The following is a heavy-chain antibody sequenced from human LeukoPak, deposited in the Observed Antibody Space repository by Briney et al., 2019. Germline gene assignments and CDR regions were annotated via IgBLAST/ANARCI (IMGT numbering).Heavy chain of an antibody. D-gene: IGHD6-19*01. Sequence: GESLKISCEGSGYSFINYWIGWVRQMPGKGLEWMGIIYPGDSDTRYSPSFQGQVTISADKSITTAYLRWSSLKASDTAIYYCARQAVSGPYDAFDIWGQGTLVTVS. J-gene: IGHJ3*02. CDR1: GYSFINYW. CDR2: IYPGDSDT. CDR3: ARQAVSGPYDAFDI. V-gene: IGHV5-51*01.